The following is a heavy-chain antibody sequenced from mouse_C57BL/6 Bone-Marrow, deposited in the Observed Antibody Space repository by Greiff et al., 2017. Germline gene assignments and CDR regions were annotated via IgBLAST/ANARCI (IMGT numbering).Heavy chain of an antibody. Sequence: EVKLQESGGGLVQPKGSLKLSCAASGFSLNTYAMNWVRQAPGKGLEWVARIRSKSNNYATYYAESVKDRFTISRDDSESMLYLQMNNLKTEDPAMYYCVLGGGFAYWGQGTLVTVSA. V-gene: IGHV10-1*01. CDR3: VLGGGFAY. J-gene: IGHJ3*01. CDR2: IRSKSNNYAT. D-gene: IGHD4-1*01. CDR1: GFSLNTYA.